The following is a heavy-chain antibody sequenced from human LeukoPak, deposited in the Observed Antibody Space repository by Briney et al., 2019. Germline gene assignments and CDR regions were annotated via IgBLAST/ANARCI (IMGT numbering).Heavy chain of an antibody. J-gene: IGHJ3*02. CDR2: MYYSGST. D-gene: IGHD6-6*01. Sequence: PSETLSLICSVSGGSISNYYWNWIRQPPGKGLEWIGYMYYSGSTKYNPSLKSRVTISVDTSKNQFSLELTSVTAADTAAYYCARVRAARRVNDGFDIWGQGTMVTVSS. V-gene: IGHV4-59*01. CDR3: ARVRAARRVNDGFDI. CDR1: GGSISNYY.